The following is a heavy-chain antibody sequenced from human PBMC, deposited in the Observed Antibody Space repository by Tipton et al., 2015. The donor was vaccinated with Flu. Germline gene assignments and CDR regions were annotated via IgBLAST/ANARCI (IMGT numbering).Heavy chain of an antibody. J-gene: IGHJ4*02. D-gene: IGHD2-15*01. CDR2: IYYTGST. CDR1: TGSVSSGSYY. Sequence: TLSLTCDVSTGSVSSGSYYWSWIRQPPGKGLEWIGYIYYTGSTKYSPSLKSRVTMSVDMSKNQFSLKLSSVTAADTAVYYCARMGYCGGGSCYWDYWGQGTLVTVSS. V-gene: IGHV4-61*01. CDR3: ARMGYCGGGSCYWDY.